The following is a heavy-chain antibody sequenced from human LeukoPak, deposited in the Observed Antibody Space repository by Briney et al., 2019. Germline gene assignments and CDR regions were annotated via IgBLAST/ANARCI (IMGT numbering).Heavy chain of an antibody. V-gene: IGHV5-51*01. CDR1: GYSFSSYW. CDR2: IHPGNSET. J-gene: IGHJ4*02. D-gene: IGHD6-6*01. CDR3: ARRLSSIAASAASDY. Sequence: GESLKISCKGSGYSFSSYWIAWVRQMPGKGLEWMGIIHPGNSETTYNPSFRGQVTMSADKSISTAYLQWSSLEASDTAMYYCARRLSSIAASAASDYWGQGTLVTVSS.